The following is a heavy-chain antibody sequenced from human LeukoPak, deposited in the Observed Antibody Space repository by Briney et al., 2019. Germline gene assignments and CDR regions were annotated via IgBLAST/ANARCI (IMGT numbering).Heavy chain of an antibody. V-gene: IGHV1-2*02. CDR2: INPNSGGT. CDR1: GYTFTYYY. J-gene: IGHJ4*02. Sequence: ASVKVSCTASGYTFTYYYIHWVRQAPGQGLEWMGWINPNSGGTNFAQKFQDRVSMTRDTSITTVYMTLSSLTSDDTAVYFCAREVEWERLGSGFWGQGTQVTVSS. CDR3: AREVEWERLGSGF. D-gene: IGHD1-26*01.